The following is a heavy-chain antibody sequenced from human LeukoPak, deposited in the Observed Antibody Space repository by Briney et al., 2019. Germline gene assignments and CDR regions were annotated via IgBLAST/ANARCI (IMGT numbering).Heavy chain of an antibody. D-gene: IGHD3-9*01. CDR1: GGSFSVYY. Sequence: PSETLSLTCAVYGGSFSVYYWSWIRQPPGNGLECIGETNHSGSTNYNPSLKSQVTISVDTSKNQFSLKLSSVTAADTAVYYCATEGYYDILTGYSRFDYWGQGTLVTVSS. CDR2: TNHSGST. CDR3: ATEGYYDILTGYSRFDY. V-gene: IGHV4-34*01. J-gene: IGHJ4*02.